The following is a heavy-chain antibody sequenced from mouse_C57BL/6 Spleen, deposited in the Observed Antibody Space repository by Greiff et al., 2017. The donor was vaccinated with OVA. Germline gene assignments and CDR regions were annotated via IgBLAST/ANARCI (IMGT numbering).Heavy chain of an antibody. CDR2: IDPHSGGT. CDR3: ARSGDGYFHGFDY. CDR1: GYTFTSYW. D-gene: IGHD2-3*01. Sequence: VQLQQPGAELVKPGASVKLSCKASGYTFTSYWMHWVKQRPGRGLEWIGRIDPHSGGTKYNEKFKSQATLTVDKPSSTAYMQLSSLTSEDSAVYYCARSGDGYFHGFDYWGQGTTLTVSS. J-gene: IGHJ2*01. V-gene: IGHV1-72*01.